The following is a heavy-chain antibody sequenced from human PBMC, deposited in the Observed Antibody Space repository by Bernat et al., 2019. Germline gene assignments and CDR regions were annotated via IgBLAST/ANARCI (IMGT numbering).Heavy chain of an antibody. Sequence: QVQLVESGGGVVQPGRSLRLSCAASGFTFSSYAMHWVRQAPGKGLAWVAVISYDGSNKYYADSVKSRFTISRDNSKNTLYLQMNSMRAEDTAVYYCARESDGMDVWGQGTTVTVS. CDR2: ISYDGSNK. CDR3: ARESDGMDV. J-gene: IGHJ6*02. V-gene: IGHV3-30-3*01. CDR1: GFTFSSYA.